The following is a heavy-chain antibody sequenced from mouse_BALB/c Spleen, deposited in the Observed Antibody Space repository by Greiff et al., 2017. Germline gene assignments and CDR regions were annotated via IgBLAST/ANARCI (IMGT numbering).Heavy chain of an antibody. CDR3: ASYSYAMDY. V-gene: IGHV5-17*02. Sequence: EVQLVESGGGLVQPGGSRKLSCAASGFTFSSFGMHWVRQAPEKGLEWVAYISSGSSTIYYADTVKGRFNISRDNPKNTLFLQMTSLRSEDTAMYYCASYSYAMDYWGQGTSVTVSS. CDR2: ISSGSSTI. J-gene: IGHJ4*01. CDR1: GFTFSSFG. D-gene: IGHD2-12*01.